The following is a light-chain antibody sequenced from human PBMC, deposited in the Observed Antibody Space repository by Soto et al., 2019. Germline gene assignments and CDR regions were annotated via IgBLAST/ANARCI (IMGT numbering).Light chain of an antibody. CDR3: QQYARSPWT. J-gene: IGKJ1*01. CDR1: QSVSSSF. V-gene: IGKV3-20*01. CDR2: GAS. Sequence: EIVLTQSPGTLSLSPGERATLSCRASQSVSSSFLAWYQQKPGQAPRLLIYGASSRATGIPDRFSGSGSGTDFTLAISRLEPEDFAVYYCQQYARSPWTFGQGTKLEIK.